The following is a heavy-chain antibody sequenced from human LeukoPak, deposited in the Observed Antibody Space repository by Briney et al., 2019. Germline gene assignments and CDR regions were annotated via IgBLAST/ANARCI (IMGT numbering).Heavy chain of an antibody. J-gene: IGHJ4*02. CDR3: AREYSGSSGANDFGY. D-gene: IGHD6-6*01. CDR1: GFTFSSYS. Sequence: GGSLRLSCAASGFTFSSYSMNWVRQAPGKGLEWVSYISSSSSTIYYADSVKGRFTISRDNAKNSLCLQMNSLRAEDTAVYYCAREYSGSSGANDFGYWGQGTLVTVSS. V-gene: IGHV3-48*01. CDR2: ISSSSSTI.